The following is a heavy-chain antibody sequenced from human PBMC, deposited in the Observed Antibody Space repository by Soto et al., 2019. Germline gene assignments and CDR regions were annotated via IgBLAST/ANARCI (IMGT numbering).Heavy chain of an antibody. CDR1: GFTFSNYW. CDR3: GNTFEY. Sequence: GGSLRLSCAASGFTFSNYWIHWVRQVPGEGLVWVSSINNDGSRTWYADSVRGRIAMSRDNARNLVSLQMNSLRDEDTAVYYCGNTFEYWGQGALVTVYS. CDR2: INNDGSRT. J-gene: IGHJ4*02. V-gene: IGHV3-74*01.